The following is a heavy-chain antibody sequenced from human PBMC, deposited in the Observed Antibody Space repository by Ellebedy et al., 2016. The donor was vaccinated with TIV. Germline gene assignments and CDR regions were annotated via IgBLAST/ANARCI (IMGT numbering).Heavy chain of an antibody. CDR3: ARVRFGDTAVDY. Sequence: PGGSLRLSCAASGFTFSSYDMHWVRQCTGKGLEWVSAIVNAGDTYYTVSVKGRFTISRENANHSLYLQITSLRAEDTAVYYCARVRFGDTAVDYWGQGTLVTVSS. V-gene: IGHV3-13*01. CDR1: GFTFSSYD. J-gene: IGHJ4*03. CDR2: IVNAGDT. D-gene: IGHD2-21*01.